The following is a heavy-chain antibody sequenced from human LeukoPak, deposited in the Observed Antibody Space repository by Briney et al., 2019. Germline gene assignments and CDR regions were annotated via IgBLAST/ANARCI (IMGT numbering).Heavy chain of an antibody. D-gene: IGHD1-26*01. CDR3: ARGSTDVYWYLDV. V-gene: IGHV4-59*02. CDR1: GSSVSTFY. Sequence: PSETLSFTCIVSGSSVSTFYWGWLRQSPGRGLEWIGFVHDTGSTAYNPSLKSRVTISLETSKNQLSLMLTSVTAADTAMYYCARGSTDVYWYLDVWGRGTLVTVSS. J-gene: IGHJ2*01. CDR2: VHDTGST.